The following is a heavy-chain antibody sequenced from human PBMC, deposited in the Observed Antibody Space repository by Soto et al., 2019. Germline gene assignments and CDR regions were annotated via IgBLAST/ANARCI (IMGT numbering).Heavy chain of an antibody. Sequence: PSETLSLTCAVYGGSFSGYYWTWIRQPPGTGLEWIGEIDHSGSTNYNPSLKSRVTISVDTSKNQFSLKLTSVTAADTAVYYCARDKITGLFDYWGQGTLVTVSS. V-gene: IGHV4-34*01. D-gene: IGHD2-8*02. CDR3: ARDKITGLFDY. J-gene: IGHJ4*02. CDR2: IDHSGST. CDR1: GGSFSGYY.